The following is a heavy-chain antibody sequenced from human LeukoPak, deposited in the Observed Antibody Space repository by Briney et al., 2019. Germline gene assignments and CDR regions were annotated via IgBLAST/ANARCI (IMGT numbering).Heavy chain of an antibody. CDR3: ARLPEGGYATSLGWFGP. J-gene: IGHJ5*02. V-gene: IGHV4-59*08. CDR2: ISYTGVS. CDR1: GVSISRSY. Sequence: PSETLSLTCTVSGVSISRSYWIWIRQTPGKGLEWIGYISYTGVSSYNPSLKSRVTISVDTSKNQFSQNVTSVTAADTAVYYCARLPEGGYATSLGWFGPWGQGTRVTVSS. D-gene: IGHD5-24*01.